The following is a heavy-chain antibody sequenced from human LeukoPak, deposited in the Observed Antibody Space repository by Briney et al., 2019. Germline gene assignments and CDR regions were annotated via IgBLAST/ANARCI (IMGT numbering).Heavy chain of an antibody. V-gene: IGHV3-21*06. D-gene: IGHD6-25*01. J-gene: IGHJ6*03. CDR2: ISTVSTYT. CDR1: GFTFSDYS. CDR3: ARDGSGLFLYYYMDV. Sequence: GSLRLSCAPSGFTFSDYSMNWVRQAPGKGLEWVPSISTVSTYTFYGDSVEGRFSISRDNAKNVLYLHMSRLTAEDTAVYYCARDGSGLFLYYYMDVWGKGTTVTVSS.